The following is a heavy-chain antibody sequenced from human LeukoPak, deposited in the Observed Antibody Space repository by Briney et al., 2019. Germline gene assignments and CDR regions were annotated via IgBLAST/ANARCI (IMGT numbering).Heavy chain of an antibody. CDR2: IYYSGST. V-gene: IGHV4-31*03. D-gene: IGHD6-13*01. CDR3: ARFPLYFIAAERPDY. Sequence: PSETLSLTCTVSGGSISSGDCYWSWIRQHPGKGLEWIGYIYYSGSTYYNPSLKSRVTISVDTSKDQFSLKLSSVTAADTAVYYCARFPLYFIAAERPDYWGQGTLVTVSS. J-gene: IGHJ4*02. CDR1: GGSISSGDCY.